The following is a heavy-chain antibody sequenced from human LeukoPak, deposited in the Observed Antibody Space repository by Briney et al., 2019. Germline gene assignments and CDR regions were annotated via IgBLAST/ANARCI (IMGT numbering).Heavy chain of an antibody. CDR3: ARDRPFDY. J-gene: IGHJ4*02. CDR2: IYYSGST. Sequence: TSETPSLTCTVSGGSISSYYWSWIRQPPGKGLEWIGYIYYSGSTNYNPSLKSRVTISVDTSKNQFSLKLSSVTAADTAVYYCARDRPFDYWGQGTLVTVSS. V-gene: IGHV4-59*01. CDR1: GGSISSYY.